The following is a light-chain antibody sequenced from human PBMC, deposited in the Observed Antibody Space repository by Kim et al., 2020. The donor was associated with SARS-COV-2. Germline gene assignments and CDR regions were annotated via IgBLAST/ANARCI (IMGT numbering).Light chain of an antibody. Sequence: LSASVGDRVTITCRASQSVGKRLAWYQQKPGKAPKLLIYDASNLENGVPPRFSGGGSGTEFTLTISGLQPEDFATYYCQQYDGYYTFGQGTKLEF. V-gene: IGKV1-5*01. CDR2: DAS. CDR3: QQYDGYYT. J-gene: IGKJ2*01. CDR1: QSVGKR.